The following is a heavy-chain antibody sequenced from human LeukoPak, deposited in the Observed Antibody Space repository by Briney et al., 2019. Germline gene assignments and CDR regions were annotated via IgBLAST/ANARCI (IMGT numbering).Heavy chain of an antibody. CDR2: ISAYNGNR. V-gene: IGHV1-18*01. D-gene: IGHD5-12*01. J-gene: IGHJ4*02. CDR3: AKANSGAKVDIDY. Sequence: GASVNVSCKASGYSFGDYGFTWVRQAPGQGLEWLGWISAYNGNRNYAQKVEGRVTMTTDTSTSTAYLELRGLRPDDTAVYYCAKANSGAKVDIDYWGQGTLLIVSS. CDR1: GYSFGDYG.